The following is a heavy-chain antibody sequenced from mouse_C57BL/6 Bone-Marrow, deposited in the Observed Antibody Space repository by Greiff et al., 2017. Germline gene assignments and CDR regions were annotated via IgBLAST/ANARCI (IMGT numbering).Heavy chain of an antibody. D-gene: IGHD1-1*01. Sequence: ASVTVSCTSSGFTFTSSWMHWVKQRPGQGLEWIGRIHPSDSDTNYTQKFKGKATLTVDKSSSAAYMQLSSLTSADSAVYYCAIWASIYYYGSILYYYAMDYWGQGTSVTVSS. CDR2: IHPSDSDT. CDR1: GFTFTSSW. V-gene: IGHV1-74*01. J-gene: IGHJ4*01. CDR3: AIWASIYYYGSILYYYAMDY.